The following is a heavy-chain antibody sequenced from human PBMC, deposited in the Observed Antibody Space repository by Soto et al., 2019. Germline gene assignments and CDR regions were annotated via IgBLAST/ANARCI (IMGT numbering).Heavy chain of an antibody. CDR1: GFTFSNAW. J-gene: IGHJ6*02. D-gene: IGHD4-17*01. Sequence: GGSLRLSCAASGFTFSNAWMSWVRQAPGKGLEWVGRIKSKTDGGTTDYAAPVKGRFTISRDDSKNTLYLQMNSLKTEDTAVYYCTTDPRYGDYVIYYYYGMDVWGQGTTVTVSS. CDR2: IKSKTDGGTT. CDR3: TTDPRYGDYVIYYYYGMDV. V-gene: IGHV3-15*01.